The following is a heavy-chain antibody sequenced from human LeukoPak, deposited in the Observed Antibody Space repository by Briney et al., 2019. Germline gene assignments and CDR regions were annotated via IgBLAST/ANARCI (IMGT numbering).Heavy chain of an antibody. CDR2: ISSGGSTI. D-gene: IGHD5-18*01. Sequence: GGSLRLSCAASGFTFSDFYMSWIRQAPGKGLEWVAFISSGGSTIYYADSVKGRFTISGDNAKNSLYLQMNSLRAEDTAIYYCASRSTYTYGRTGSFEYWGQGTLVTVSS. CDR3: ASRSTYTYGRTGSFEY. J-gene: IGHJ4*02. CDR1: GFTFSDFY. V-gene: IGHV3-11*01.